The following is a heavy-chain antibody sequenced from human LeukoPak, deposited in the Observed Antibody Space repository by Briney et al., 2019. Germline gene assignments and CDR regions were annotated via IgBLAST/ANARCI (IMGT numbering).Heavy chain of an antibody. Sequence: ASVKASCKASGYTFTSYGISWVRQAPGQGLEWMGWISAYNGNTNYAQKLRGRVTMTTDTSTSTAYMELRSLRSDDTAVYYCARESPHDYGDYALGYWGQGTLVTVSS. CDR1: GYTFTSYG. J-gene: IGHJ4*02. D-gene: IGHD4-17*01. CDR2: ISAYNGNT. V-gene: IGHV1-18*01. CDR3: ARESPHDYGDYALGY.